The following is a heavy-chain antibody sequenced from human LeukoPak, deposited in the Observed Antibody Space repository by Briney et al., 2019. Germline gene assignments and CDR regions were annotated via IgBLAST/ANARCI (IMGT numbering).Heavy chain of an antibody. CDR3: ARAPPSRYCSSTSCFSYYFDY. Sequence: RASVKVSCKASGCTFSSYAISWVRQAPGQGLEWMGGIIPIFGTANYAQKFQGRVTITVDESTSTAYMELSSLRSEDTAVYYCARAPPSRYCSSTSCFSYYFDYWGQGTLVTVSS. J-gene: IGHJ4*02. D-gene: IGHD2-2*01. CDR1: GCTFSSYA. V-gene: IGHV1-69*13. CDR2: IIPIFGTA.